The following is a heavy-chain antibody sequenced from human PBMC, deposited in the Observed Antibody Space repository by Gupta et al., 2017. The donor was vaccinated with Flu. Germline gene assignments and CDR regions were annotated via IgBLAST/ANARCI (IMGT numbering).Heavy chain of an antibody. D-gene: IGHD2-2*03. CDR3: ARQFNFNNGYYQYDV. CDR1: GDSVRAAAFY. J-gene: IGHJ4*02. CDR2: VYQSGNPRVFT. V-gene: IGHV4-39*01. Sequence: QVPLQESGPGLVQPSAPLSLTCTVSGDSVRAAAFYWAWIRQPPGKTLEWIGSVYQSGNPRVFTYANPYLESRVARSRDTSKNQYSLNLGCVTATDTAVYYGARQFNFNNGYYQYDVWGQGTLVTVSS.